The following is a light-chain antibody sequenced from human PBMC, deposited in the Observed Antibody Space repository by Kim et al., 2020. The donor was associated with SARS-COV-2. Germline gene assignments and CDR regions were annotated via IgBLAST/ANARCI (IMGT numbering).Light chain of an antibody. V-gene: IGLV2-23*02. CDR3: CSYAGSRGKV. J-gene: IGLJ1*01. CDR1: SSDVGSYDL. CDR2: EVN. Sequence: QSALTQPASVSGSPRQSITISCTGTSSDVGSYDLVSWYQQHPGQAPKLIIFEVNRPSGVSSRFSGSRSGDTASLTISGLQAEDEADYYCCSYAGSRGKVFGSGTKV.